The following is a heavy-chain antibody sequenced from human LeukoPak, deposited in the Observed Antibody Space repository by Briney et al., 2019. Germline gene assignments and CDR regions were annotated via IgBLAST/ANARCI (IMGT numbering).Heavy chain of an antibody. CDR2: IYCSGST. CDR1: GGSISSYY. V-gene: IGHV4-59*01. CDR3: ARDRYGDYAADY. Sequence: SETLSLTCTVSGGSISSYYWSWIRQPPGKGLEWIGYIYCSGSTNYNPSLKSRVTISVDTSKNQFSLKLSSVTAADTAVYYCARDRYGDYAADYWGQGTLVTVSS. J-gene: IGHJ4*02. D-gene: IGHD4-17*01.